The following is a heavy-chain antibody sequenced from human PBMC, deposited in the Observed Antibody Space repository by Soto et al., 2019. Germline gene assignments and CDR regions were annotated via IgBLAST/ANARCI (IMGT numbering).Heavy chain of an antibody. D-gene: IGHD3-3*01. CDR3: ARRIRERITIFGVVTGLDY. Sequence: EVQLVESGRGLVQPGGSLRLSCAASGFTFSSYSMNWVRQAPGKGLEWVSYISSSSSTIYYADSVKGRFTISRDNAKNSLYLQMNSLRAEDTAVYYCARRIRERITIFGVVTGLDYWGQGTLVTVSS. V-gene: IGHV3-48*01. CDR1: GFTFSSYS. CDR2: ISSSSSTI. J-gene: IGHJ4*02.